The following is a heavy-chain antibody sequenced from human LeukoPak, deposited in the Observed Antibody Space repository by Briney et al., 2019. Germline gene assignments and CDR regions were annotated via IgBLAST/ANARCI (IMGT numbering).Heavy chain of an antibody. CDR1: GITLSNYG. J-gene: IGHJ4*02. Sequence: GGSLRLSCAVSGITLSNYGMSWVRQAPGKGLEWVAGLSGRGGGTNYADSVQGRFTISRDNPKNTLYLQMNSLRAEDTAVYFCAKRGVVIRVFLVGFHKEAYYFDSWGQGALVTVSS. CDR3: AKRGVVIRVFLVGFHKEAYYFDS. D-gene: IGHD3-10*01. CDR2: LSGRGGGT. V-gene: IGHV3-23*01.